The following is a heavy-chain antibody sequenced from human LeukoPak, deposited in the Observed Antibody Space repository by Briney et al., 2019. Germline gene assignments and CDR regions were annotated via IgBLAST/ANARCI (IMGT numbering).Heavy chain of an antibody. V-gene: IGHV4-34*01. Sequence: SETLSLTCAVYGASLTDYYWSWVRQPPGKGLEWIGEIDQLGVTKYNPSLKGRVTISRDTSRSQFSLDLTSVTAADTALYYCATTSQLGSYNWFDPWGQGTLVTVSS. J-gene: IGHJ5*02. CDR1: GASLTDYY. CDR3: ATTSQLGSYNWFDP. D-gene: IGHD1-1*01. CDR2: IDQLGVT.